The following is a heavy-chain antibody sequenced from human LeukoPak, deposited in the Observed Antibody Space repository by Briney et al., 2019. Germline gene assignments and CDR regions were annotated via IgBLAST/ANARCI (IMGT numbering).Heavy chain of an antibody. V-gene: IGHV1-18*01. Sequence: GASVKVSCKASGYTFTSYGISWVRQAPGQGLEWMGWISAYNGNTNYAQKLQGRVTMTTDTSTSTACMELRSLRSDDTAVYYCARFTMVRGVHLRPDYWGQGTLVTVSS. CDR2: ISAYNGNT. D-gene: IGHD3-10*01. CDR3: ARFTMVRGVHLRPDY. CDR1: GYTFTSYG. J-gene: IGHJ4*02.